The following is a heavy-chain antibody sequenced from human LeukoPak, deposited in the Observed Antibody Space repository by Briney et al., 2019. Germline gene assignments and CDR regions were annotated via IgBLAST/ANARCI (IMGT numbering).Heavy chain of an antibody. Sequence: KPSETLSLTCAVYGGSFSGYYWSWIRQPPGKGLEWIGEINHSGSTNYNPSLKSRVTISVDTSKNQFSLKLSSVTAADTALYFCARGKPAAGQIRFDYWGQGILVTVSS. J-gene: IGHJ4*02. CDR3: ARGKPAAGQIRFDY. V-gene: IGHV4-34*01. D-gene: IGHD6-25*01. CDR2: INHSGST. CDR1: GGSFSGYY.